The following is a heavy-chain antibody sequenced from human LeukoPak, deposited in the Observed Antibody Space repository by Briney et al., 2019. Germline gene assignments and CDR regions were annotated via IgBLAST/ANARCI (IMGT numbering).Heavy chain of an antibody. D-gene: IGHD3-10*01. Sequence: PSETLTLTCTVSGASMRGSTYYWAWIRQTPGKGLEWIGSIYYSGSTHYTPSPKSRVTMSVDTSKNQFSLRVSSVTAADTAVYYCARNSSYYNTGGFDYWGQGILVTVSS. J-gene: IGHJ4*02. CDR1: GASMRGSTYY. V-gene: IGHV4-39*01. CDR3: ARNSSYYNTGGFDY. CDR2: IYYSGST.